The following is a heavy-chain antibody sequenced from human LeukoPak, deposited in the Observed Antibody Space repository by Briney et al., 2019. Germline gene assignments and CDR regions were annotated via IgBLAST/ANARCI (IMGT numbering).Heavy chain of an antibody. Sequence: SETLSLTCTVSGGSISSSSYYWGWIRQPPGKGLEWIGSIYYSGSTHYNPSLKSRVTISVDTSKNQFSLKLSSVTAADTAVYYCASHYGDFYWYFDLWGRGTLVTVSS. J-gene: IGHJ2*01. CDR3: ASHYGDFYWYFDL. D-gene: IGHD4-17*01. CDR2: IYYSGST. CDR1: GGSISSSSYY. V-gene: IGHV4-39*07.